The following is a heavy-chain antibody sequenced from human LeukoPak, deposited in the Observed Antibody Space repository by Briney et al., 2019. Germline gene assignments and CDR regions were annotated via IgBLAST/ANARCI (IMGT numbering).Heavy chain of an antibody. D-gene: IGHD2-2*01. CDR1: GFTFSSYS. Sequence: PGRSLRLSCAASGFTFSSYSMNWVRQAPGKGLEWVSAISGSGGSTYYADSVKGRFTISRDNSKNTLYLQMNSLRAEDTAVYYCAKDGGDCSSTSCYFAVRDYYYGMDVWGQGTTVTVSS. CDR3: AKDGGDCSSTSCYFAVRDYYYGMDV. V-gene: IGHV3-23*01. CDR2: ISGSGGST. J-gene: IGHJ6*02.